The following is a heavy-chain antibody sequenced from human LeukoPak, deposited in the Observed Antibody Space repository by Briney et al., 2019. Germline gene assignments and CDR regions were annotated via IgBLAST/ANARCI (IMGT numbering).Heavy chain of an antibody. Sequence: GGSLRLSCAASGFTFDDYAMHWVRQAPGKGLEWVSGISWNSGSIGYADSVKGRFTISRDISKDTLYLQMNSLRAEDTAVYYCATPLTGLHYWGQGTLVTVSS. V-gene: IGHV3-9*01. D-gene: IGHD1-14*01. CDR2: ISWNSGSI. J-gene: IGHJ4*02. CDR3: ATPLTGLHY. CDR1: GFTFDDYA.